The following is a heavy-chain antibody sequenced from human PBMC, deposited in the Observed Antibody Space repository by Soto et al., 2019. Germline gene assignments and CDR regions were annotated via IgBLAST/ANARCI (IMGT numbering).Heavy chain of an antibody. CDR1: GGSFSGYY. Sequence: PSETLSLTCAVYGGSFSGYYWSWIRQPPGKGLEWIGEINHSGSTNYNPSLKSRVTISVDTSKNQFSLKLSSVTAADTAVYYCARGGYDILTGYYRTRWFDPWGQGTLVTVSS. V-gene: IGHV4-34*01. CDR3: ARGGYDILTGYYRTRWFDP. D-gene: IGHD3-9*01. J-gene: IGHJ5*02. CDR2: INHSGST.